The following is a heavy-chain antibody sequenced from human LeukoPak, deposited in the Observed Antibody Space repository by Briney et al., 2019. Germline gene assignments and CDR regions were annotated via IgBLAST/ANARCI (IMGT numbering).Heavy chain of an antibody. Sequence: PGGSLRLSCAASGFSVSSNYMTWIRQAPGEGLEWVSVIYSAGHTYYADSVNGRFTISRDNSKNTLYFQMNSLTDEDTAVYYCARGVGERFFDYWGQGTLVTVSS. V-gene: IGHV3-66*01. D-gene: IGHD3-10*01. J-gene: IGHJ4*02. CDR1: GFSVSSNY. CDR2: IYSAGHT. CDR3: ARGVGERFFDY.